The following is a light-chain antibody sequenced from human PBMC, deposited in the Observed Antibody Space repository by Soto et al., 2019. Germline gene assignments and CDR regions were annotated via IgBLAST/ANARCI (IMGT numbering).Light chain of an antibody. V-gene: IGKV1-5*03. CDR1: QSISTW. J-gene: IGKJ4*01. Sequence: DIQMTQSPSTLSASVGDRVTITCRASQSISTWLAWYQQKPGKAPKLLIYKASSLEGGVPSRFSGSGSGTELNITISSLQPDDFATYYCQQYNTYPLTFGGGTKADIK. CDR2: KAS. CDR3: QQYNTYPLT.